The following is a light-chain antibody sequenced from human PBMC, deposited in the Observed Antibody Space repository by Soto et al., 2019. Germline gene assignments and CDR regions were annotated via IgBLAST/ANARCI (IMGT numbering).Light chain of an antibody. Sequence: EIVLTQSPGTLSLSPGERATLSCRASQSVSSNYLAWYQQKPGQAPRLLIYGASSRATGIPDRFSGSGSGTDFTLTIRRLEPEDFAVYYCQQYGRSPLTFGGGNKVDMK. J-gene: IGKJ4*01. CDR1: QSVSSNY. V-gene: IGKV3-20*01. CDR3: QQYGRSPLT. CDR2: GAS.